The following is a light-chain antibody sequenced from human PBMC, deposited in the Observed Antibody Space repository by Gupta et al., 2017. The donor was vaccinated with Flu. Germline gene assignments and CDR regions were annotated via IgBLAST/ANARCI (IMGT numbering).Light chain of an antibody. Sequence: WYPHLPGTAPRLLIYNDNQRPSGVPDRFSGSKPGTSASLAIGGLQSEDEADYYCAAWDDSLTALSADGSLTGLWVFGGGTKLSVL. J-gene: IGLJ3*02. CDR3: AAWDDSLTALSADGSLTGLWV. V-gene: IGLV1-44*01. CDR2: NDN.